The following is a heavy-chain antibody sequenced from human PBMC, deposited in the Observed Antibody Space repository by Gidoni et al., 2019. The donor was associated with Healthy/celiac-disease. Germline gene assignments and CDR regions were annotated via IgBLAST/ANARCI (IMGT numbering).Heavy chain of an antibody. V-gene: IGHV3-33*01. J-gene: IGHJ6*02. D-gene: IGHD4-17*01. Sequence: QVQMGEYGGGVVQPGRSRRLSGEAAGFTFSSDGMHWVRRDPGKGLEGVAVIWYDGSNKYYADSVKGRFTISRDNSKNTLYLQMNSLRAEDTAVYYCARDDDYGDYVGDYYYGMDVWGQGTTVTVSS. CDR3: ARDDDYGDYVGDYYYGMDV. CDR2: IWYDGSNK. CDR1: GFTFSSDG.